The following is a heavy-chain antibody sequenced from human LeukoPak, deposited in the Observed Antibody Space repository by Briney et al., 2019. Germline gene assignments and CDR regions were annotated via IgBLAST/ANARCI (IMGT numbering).Heavy chain of an antibody. Sequence: SGTLSLTCAVSGGSISSSNWWSWVRQPPGKGLEWIGEIYHSGSTNYNPSLKSRVTISVDKSKNQFSLKLSSVTAADTAVYYCARGGPADYGDSGGAFDIWGQGTMVTVSS. CDR3: ARGGPADYGDSGGAFDI. D-gene: IGHD4-17*01. V-gene: IGHV4-4*02. J-gene: IGHJ3*02. CDR2: IYHSGST. CDR1: GGSISSSNW.